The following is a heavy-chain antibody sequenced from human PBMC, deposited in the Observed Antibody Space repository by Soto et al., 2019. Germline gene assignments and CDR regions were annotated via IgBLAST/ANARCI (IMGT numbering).Heavy chain of an antibody. CDR1: GGSISSYY. CDR2: IYYSGST. J-gene: IGHJ4*02. CDR3: ARGMRSQQLVSGFAY. Sequence: SETLSLTCTVSGGSISSYYWSWIRQPPGKGLEWIGYIYYSGSTNYNPSLKSRATISVDTSKNQFSLKLSSVTAADTAVYYCARGMRSQQLVSGFAYWGQGTLVTVSS. D-gene: IGHD6-13*01. V-gene: IGHV4-59*12.